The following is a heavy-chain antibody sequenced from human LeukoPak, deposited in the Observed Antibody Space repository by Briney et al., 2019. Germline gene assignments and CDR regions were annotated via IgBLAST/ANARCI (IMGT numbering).Heavy chain of an antibody. CDR3: TRLVPAWEGGGSNY. V-gene: IGHV4-38-2*01. Sequence: PSETLSLTCVASGYSISNNYFWGWIRQSPGKGLEWIGTVSRSGTTYYNPSLKSRVIISIDTSKNQFSLKLISMTAADTAVYYCTRLVPAWEGGGSNYWGRGTLVTVSS. CDR2: VSRSGTT. D-gene: IGHD1-26*01. CDR1: GYSISNNYF. J-gene: IGHJ4*01.